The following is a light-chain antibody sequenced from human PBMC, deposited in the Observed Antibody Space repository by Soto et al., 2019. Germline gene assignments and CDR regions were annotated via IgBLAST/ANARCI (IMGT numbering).Light chain of an antibody. Sequence: DIQMTQSPSSLSASVGDRVTITCRASQSISSYLNWYQQKPGKAPKLLIYAASSLQSGVPTRFSGSVSVTVFTLTISSLQPEDFATYYCQQSYSTPLTFGGGTKVDIK. CDR3: QQSYSTPLT. J-gene: IGKJ4*01. CDR2: AAS. CDR1: QSISSY. V-gene: IGKV1-39*01.